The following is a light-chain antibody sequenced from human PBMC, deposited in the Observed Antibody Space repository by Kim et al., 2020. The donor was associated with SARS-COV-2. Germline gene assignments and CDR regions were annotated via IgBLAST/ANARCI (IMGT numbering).Light chain of an antibody. V-gene: IGKV4-1*01. CDR1: HTVLYNSSNNNY. CDR2: WAS. J-gene: IGKJ2*03. CDR3: QQYYSTPPS. Sequence: RPPLNSNSSHTVLYNSSNNNYLAWYQQKRGQAPKLLIYWASIRESGVADRFSGSGSETDFTLTLSSLQAEDVAVYYCQQYYSTPPSFGQGTKLEI.